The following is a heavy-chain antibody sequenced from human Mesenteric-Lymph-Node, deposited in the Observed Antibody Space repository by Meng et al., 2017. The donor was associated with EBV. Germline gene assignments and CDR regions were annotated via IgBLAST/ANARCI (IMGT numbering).Heavy chain of an antibody. CDR3: ASGNSGINFDY. CDR1: GYRFNTYG. V-gene: IGHV1-18*01. Sequence: QDELVRSGAEVKKPGASVKVSCKASGYRFNTYGISWVRQAPGQGLEWMGWISADNGNTIFAQKFQGRVTMTADSSTSTAYMEVTSLTSDDTAVYYCASGNSGINFDYWGQGTLVTVSS. CDR2: ISADNGNT. J-gene: IGHJ4*02. D-gene: IGHD4-23*01.